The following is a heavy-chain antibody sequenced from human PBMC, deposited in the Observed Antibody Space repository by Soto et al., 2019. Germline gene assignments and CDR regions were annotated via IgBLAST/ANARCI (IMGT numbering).Heavy chain of an antibody. Sequence: QVQLVQSGAEVKKPGASVKVSCKASGYTFTSYYMHWVRQAPGQGLEWMGIINPSGGSTSYAQKFQGRVTMTRDTSTSTVYMELSSLRSEDTAVYYCARSIAAAAEHYYYYYGMDVWGQGTTVTVSS. CDR1: GYTFTSYY. J-gene: IGHJ6*02. CDR2: INPSGGST. D-gene: IGHD6-13*01. V-gene: IGHV1-46*01. CDR3: ARSIAAAAEHYYYYYGMDV.